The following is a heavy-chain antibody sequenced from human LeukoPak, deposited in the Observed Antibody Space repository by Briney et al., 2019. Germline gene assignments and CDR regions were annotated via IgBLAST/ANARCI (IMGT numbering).Heavy chain of an antibody. Sequence: PSETLSLTCSVSGDSISSASYYWGWIRQPPGKGLEWIASIYYTGSAYYNPSLESRVTISIDTSKNQFSLKVNSVTAADTAVYYCARHPLHWYSSSKYYFDYWGQGTLVTVSS. V-gene: IGHV4-39*01. J-gene: IGHJ4*02. D-gene: IGHD6-6*01. CDR3: ARHPLHWYSSSKYYFDY. CDR1: GDSISSASYY. CDR2: IYYTGSA.